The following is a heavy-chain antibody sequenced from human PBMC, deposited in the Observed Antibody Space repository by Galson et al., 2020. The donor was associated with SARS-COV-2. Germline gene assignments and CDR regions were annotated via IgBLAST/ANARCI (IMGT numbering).Heavy chain of an antibody. V-gene: IGHV4-31*03. CDR2: IYYSGST. D-gene: IGHD6-13*01. Sequence: SETLSLTCTVSGGSISSGGYYWSWIRQHPGKGLEWIGYIYYSGSTYYNPSLKSRVTISVDTSKNQFSLKLSSVTAADTAVYYCARGGYSSSSFDYWGQGTLVTVS. J-gene: IGHJ4*02. CDR1: GGSISSGGYY. CDR3: ARGGYSSSSFDY.